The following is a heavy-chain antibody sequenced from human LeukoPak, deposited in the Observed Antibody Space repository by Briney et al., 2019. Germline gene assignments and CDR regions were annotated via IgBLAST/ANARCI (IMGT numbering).Heavy chain of an antibody. CDR3: ANSPSALDSYYYYYMDF. CDR1: GFTFSRYD. D-gene: IGHD2-2*01. CDR2: ISGSGGSK. Sequence: PGGSLRLSCAASGFTFSRYDMSWVRQAPGKGLEWVSDISGSGGSKYYADSVKRLFTISRNNSKNSLYLQIINLRAEDSAVYYFANSPSALDSYYYYYMDFWGRGTTVTVSS. J-gene: IGHJ6*03. V-gene: IGHV3-23*01.